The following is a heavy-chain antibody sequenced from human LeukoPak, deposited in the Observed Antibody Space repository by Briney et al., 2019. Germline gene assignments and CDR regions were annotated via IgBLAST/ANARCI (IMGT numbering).Heavy chain of an antibody. J-gene: IGHJ6*03. CDR1: GFTFDDYG. CDR3: AKALNHYYSYMGF. CDR2: ISWNSGSV. Sequence: GGSLRLSCAASGFTFDDYGMHWVRQAPGKGLEWVSGISWNSGSVAYAESVEGRFTISRDNANNSLYLQMNSLRHEDTALYYCAKALNHYYSYMGFWGKGTTVTVSS. V-gene: IGHV3-9*01.